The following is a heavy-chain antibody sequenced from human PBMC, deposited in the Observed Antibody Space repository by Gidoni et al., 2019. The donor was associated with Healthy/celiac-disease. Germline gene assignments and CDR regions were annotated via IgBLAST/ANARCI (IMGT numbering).Heavy chain of an antibody. J-gene: IGHJ6*02. CDR1: GYTFTSYD. Sequence: QVQLVQSGAEVKTPGASVKVSCKASGYTFTSYDINWVRQATGQGLEWMGWMNPNSGNTGYAQKFQGRVTMTRNTSISTAYMELSSLRSEDTAVYYCARGNYGSGSYYYYGMDVWGQGTTVTVSS. D-gene: IGHD3-10*01. CDR3: ARGNYGSGSYYYYGMDV. CDR2: MNPNSGNT. V-gene: IGHV1-8*01.